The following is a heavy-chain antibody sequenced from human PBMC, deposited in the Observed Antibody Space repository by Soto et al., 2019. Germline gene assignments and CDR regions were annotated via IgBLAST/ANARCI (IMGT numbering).Heavy chain of an antibody. CDR2: ISYHGSDI. CDR3: AKPKGADIPCAS. J-gene: IGHJ4*02. V-gene: IGHV3-30*18. CDR1: GFIFSRDG. D-gene: IGHD2-2*02. Sequence: QVQLVESGGGVVQPGTSLTLSCAASGFIFSRDGMHWVRQAPGKGLEWVAVISYHGSDIYYADSVKGRFTISRDNSKNTVYLQMNSLRPEDTALYYCAKPKGADIPCASRGQGTLVTVSS.